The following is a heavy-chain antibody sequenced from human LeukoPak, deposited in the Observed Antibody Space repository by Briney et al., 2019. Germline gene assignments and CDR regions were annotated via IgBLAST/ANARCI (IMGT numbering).Heavy chain of an antibody. Sequence: PGRSLRLSCAASGFTFSSYVMHWVRQAPGKGLEWVAVIWYDGSNKYFADSVKGRFTISRGNSKNTLYLQMNSLRAEDTAVYYCALGYCSGGSCYGDEYFQHWGQGTLVTVSS. CDR1: GFTFSSYV. CDR2: IWYDGSNK. J-gene: IGHJ1*01. D-gene: IGHD2-15*01. CDR3: ALGYCSGGSCYGDEYFQH. V-gene: IGHV3-33*01.